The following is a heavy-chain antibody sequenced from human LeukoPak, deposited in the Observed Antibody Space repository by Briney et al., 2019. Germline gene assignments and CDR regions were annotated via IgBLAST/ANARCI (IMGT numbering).Heavy chain of an antibody. V-gene: IGHV3-23*01. CDR2: ISNNGGYT. D-gene: IGHD1-26*01. CDR3: AKKWGVGTTTLDYFDY. J-gene: IGHJ4*02. CDR1: GFTFSSSA. Sequence: GGSLRLSCAASGFTFSSSAMSWVRQAPGKGLGWVSAISNNGGYTYYADSVQGRFTISRDNSKSTLCLQMNSLRAEDTAVYYCAKKWGVGTTTLDYFDYWGQGTLVTVSS.